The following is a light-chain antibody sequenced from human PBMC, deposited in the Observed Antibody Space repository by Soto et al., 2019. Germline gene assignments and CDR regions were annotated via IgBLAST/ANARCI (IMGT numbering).Light chain of an antibody. Sequence: DIQMTQSPSSLSTSVGDRVTITCRASQSISIYLNWYQQRPGKAPKLLIYAASSLQSGVPSRFGGSGSGTDFTLTISTLQPEDFATYYCQQSYSHPRTFGQGTKVDIK. CDR1: QSISIY. CDR3: QQSYSHPRT. V-gene: IGKV1-39*01. J-gene: IGKJ1*01. CDR2: AAS.